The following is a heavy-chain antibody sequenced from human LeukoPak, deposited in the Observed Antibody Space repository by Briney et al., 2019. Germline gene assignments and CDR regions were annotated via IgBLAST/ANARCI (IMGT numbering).Heavy chain of an antibody. J-gene: IGHJ4*02. CDR2: IIPAFGTP. D-gene: IGHD6-19*01. CDR3: ASIALAGADFDS. V-gene: IGHV1-69*13. Sequence: SVKVSCKTPRDIFSSYTLTWVRQAPGQGLEWMVGIIPAFGTPHYTQKFRGRLTMTLDESTSTAYMELSSPRSDDTAVYYCASIALAGADFDSWGQGTLVVVSS. CDR1: RDIFSSYT.